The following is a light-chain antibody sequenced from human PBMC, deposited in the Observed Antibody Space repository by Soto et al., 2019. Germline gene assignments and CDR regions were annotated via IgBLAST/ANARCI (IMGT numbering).Light chain of an antibody. J-gene: IGKJ3*01. CDR1: QNIYPW. CDR2: SVS. Sequence: DIQMTQSPSTLSAYVGDRITITCRASQNIYPWLAWFQLKPGKAPKLLVYSVSTLENGVPLRFSGSGAGTEFPLTISSLQPDAFATYYCQQLSTYEPLTFGPVTNVDIK. CDR3: QQLSTYEPLT. V-gene: IGKV1-5*03.